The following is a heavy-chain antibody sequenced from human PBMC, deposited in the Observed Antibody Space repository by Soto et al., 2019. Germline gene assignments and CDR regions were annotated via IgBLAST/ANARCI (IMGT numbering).Heavy chain of an antibody. J-gene: IGHJ3*02. CDR1: GFTFDDYA. D-gene: IGHD3-22*01. Sequence: PGGSLRLSCAASGFTFDDYAMHWVRQAPGKGLEWVSGISWNSGSIGYADSVKGRFTISRDNAKNSLYLQMNSLRAEDTALYYCAKDVGAYYYDSSGHAFDIWGQGTMVTVSS. V-gene: IGHV3-9*01. CDR3: AKDVGAYYYDSSGHAFDI. CDR2: ISWNSGSI.